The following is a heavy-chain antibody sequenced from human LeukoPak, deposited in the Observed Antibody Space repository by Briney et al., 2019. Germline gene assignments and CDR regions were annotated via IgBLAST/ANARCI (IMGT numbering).Heavy chain of an antibody. Sequence: ASVKVSCKASGYTFTSYGISWVRQAPGQGLEWMGWISAYNGNTNYAQKLQGRVTMTTDTPTSTAYMELRSLRSDDTAVYYCARIGIQLPRLGYFQHWGQGTLVTVSS. CDR3: ARIGIQLPRLGYFQH. V-gene: IGHV1-18*01. D-gene: IGHD5-18*01. CDR2: ISAYNGNT. J-gene: IGHJ1*01. CDR1: GYTFTSYG.